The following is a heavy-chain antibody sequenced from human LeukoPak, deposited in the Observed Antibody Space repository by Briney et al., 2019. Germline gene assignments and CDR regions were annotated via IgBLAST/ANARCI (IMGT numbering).Heavy chain of an antibody. D-gene: IGHD6-19*01. CDR1: GYSFTRYW. Sequence: GESLKISCKGSGYSFTRYWIGWVRQMPGKGLGWMGIIYPGDSDTRYSPSFQGQVTISADKSISTAYLQWSSLKASDTAIYYCARLQYSSAWGDYFDYWGQGTLVTVSS. V-gene: IGHV5-51*01. J-gene: IGHJ4*02. CDR3: ARLQYSSAWGDYFDY. CDR2: IYPGDSDT.